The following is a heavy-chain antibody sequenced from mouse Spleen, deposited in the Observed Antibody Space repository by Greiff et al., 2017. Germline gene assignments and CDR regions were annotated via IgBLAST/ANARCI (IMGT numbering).Heavy chain of an antibody. D-gene: IGHD3-2*01. V-gene: IGHV1-55*01. J-gene: IGHJ2*01. Sequence: QVQLKQPGAELVKPGASVKMSCKASGYTFTSYWITWVKQRPGQGLEWIGDIYPGSGSTNYNEKFKSKATLTVDTSSSTAYMQLSSLTSEDSAVYYCARNGTARVPFDYWGQGTTLTVSS. CDR3: ARNGTARVPFDY. CDR2: IYPGSGST. CDR1: GYTFTSYW.